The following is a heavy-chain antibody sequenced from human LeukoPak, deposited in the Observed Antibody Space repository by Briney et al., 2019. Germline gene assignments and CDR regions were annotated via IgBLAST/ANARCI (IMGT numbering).Heavy chain of an antibody. J-gene: IGHJ6*02. CDR3: ARDSQYGMDV. V-gene: IGHV3-74*01. Sequence: GGSLSLSCAASGFTLSPYWMHWVRQAPGKGLVWVSRIVGDGLTTTYADSVKGRFTISRDNAKNTLYLQMNSLRAEDTAVYFCARDSQYGMDVWGQGTTVTVSS. CDR1: GFTLSPYW. CDR2: IVGDGLTT.